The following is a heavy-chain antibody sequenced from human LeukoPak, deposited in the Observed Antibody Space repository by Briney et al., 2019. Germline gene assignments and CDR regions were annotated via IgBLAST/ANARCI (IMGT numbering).Heavy chain of an antibody. Sequence: ASVKVSCKASGYTFTGYYMHWVRQAPGQGLEWMGWINPNSGGTNYAQKFQGRVTMTRDTSISTAYMELSRLRSDDTAVYYCARVRTIAAAGIYYYYYNGMDVWGQGTTVTVSS. CDR3: ARVRTIAAAGIYYYYYNGMDV. J-gene: IGHJ6*02. CDR2: INPNSGGT. V-gene: IGHV1-2*02. CDR1: GYTFTGYY. D-gene: IGHD6-13*01.